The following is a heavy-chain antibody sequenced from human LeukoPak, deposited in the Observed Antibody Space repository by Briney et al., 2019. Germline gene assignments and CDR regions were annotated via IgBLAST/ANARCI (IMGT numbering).Heavy chain of an antibody. V-gene: IGHV3-30*03. J-gene: IGHJ4*02. CDR3: ARDRAWNYFDY. CDR2: ISNDGSRK. Sequence: SCKASGYTFTGHYMHWVRQAPGKGLEWVAIISNDGSRKYYAHSVEGRFTISRDNSKNTLYLQMDSLRAEDTAVYYCARDRAWNYFDYWGQGTLVTVSS. D-gene: IGHD3-3*01. CDR1: GYTFTGHY.